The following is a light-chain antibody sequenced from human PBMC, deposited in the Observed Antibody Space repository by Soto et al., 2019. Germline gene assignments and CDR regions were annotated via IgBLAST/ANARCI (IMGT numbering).Light chain of an antibody. Sequence: ETVMTQSPATLSVSPGGRATLSCRASQSVSSYLAWYQQRPGQPPRLLIYRTSTRATNIPARFSGSGSGTEFSLTISSLQFEDFALYYCQQYSTWPPRYTFGQGTKLEI. V-gene: IGKV3-15*01. CDR1: QSVSSY. CDR2: RTS. J-gene: IGKJ2*01. CDR3: QQYSTWPPRYT.